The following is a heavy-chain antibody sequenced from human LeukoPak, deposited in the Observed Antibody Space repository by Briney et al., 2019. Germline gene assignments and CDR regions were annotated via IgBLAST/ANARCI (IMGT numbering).Heavy chain of an antibody. J-gene: IGHJ4*02. CDR3: AVPKYSYGYS. CDR1: GDSISYFY. CDR2: ISGSGST. Sequence: PSETLSLTCSVSGDSISYFYWSWIRQAAGKGLEWIGRISGSGSTNYNPSLKSRVTISVDTSKNQFSLKLSSVTAADTAVYYCAVPKYSYGYSWGQGTLVTVSS. D-gene: IGHD5-18*01. V-gene: IGHV4-4*07.